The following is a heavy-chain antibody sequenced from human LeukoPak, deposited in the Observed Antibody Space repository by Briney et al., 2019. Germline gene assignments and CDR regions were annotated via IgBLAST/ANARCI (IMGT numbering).Heavy chain of an antibody. D-gene: IGHD6-13*01. V-gene: IGHV4-39*01. CDR3: ARGRPAAGQYFFDY. J-gene: IGHJ4*02. CDR1: GASISRSSSY. Sequence: SETLSLTCTVSGASISRSSSYWAWIRQPPGKGLEWIGSINYSGSTYYNPSLKSRVTISVDTSKEQFSLKLSSVTAADAAVYYCARGRPAAGQYFFDYWGQGALVTVSS. CDR2: INYSGST.